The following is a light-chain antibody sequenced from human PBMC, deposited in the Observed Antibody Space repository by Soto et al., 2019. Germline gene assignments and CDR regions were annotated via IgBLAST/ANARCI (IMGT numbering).Light chain of an antibody. CDR2: EVS. V-gene: IGLV2-14*01. CDR3: SSYTSSSTLV. J-gene: IGLJ2*01. Sequence: QSALTQPASVSGSPGQSIIISCTGTNSDVGGYNYVSWYQQHPGKAPKLMIYEVSNRPSGVSNRFSGSKSGNTASLTISGLQAEDEADYYCSSYTSSSTLVFGGGTKVTVL. CDR1: NSDVGGYNY.